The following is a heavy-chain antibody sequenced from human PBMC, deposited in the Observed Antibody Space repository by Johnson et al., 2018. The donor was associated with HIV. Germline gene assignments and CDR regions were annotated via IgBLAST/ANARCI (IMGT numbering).Heavy chain of an antibody. J-gene: IGHJ3*02. V-gene: IGHV3-30*02. Sequence: QVQLVESGGGVVQPGRSLRLSCAASGFTFGSYALHWVRQAPGKGLEWVAFRRYDGRNKYYVDSVKGRFTISRDNSKNTLYLQMNSLRAGDTAVFYCARAYNDAFDIWGQGTMVTVSS. CDR2: RRYDGRNK. CDR3: ARAYNDAFDI. D-gene: IGHD5-24*01. CDR1: GFTFGSYA.